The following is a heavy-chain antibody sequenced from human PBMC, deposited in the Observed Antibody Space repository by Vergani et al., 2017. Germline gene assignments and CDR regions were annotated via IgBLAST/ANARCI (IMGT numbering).Heavy chain of an antibody. D-gene: IGHD3-9*01. V-gene: IGHV1-69*02. J-gene: IGHJ3*02. Sequence: QVQLVQSGAEVKKPGSSVKVSCKASGGTFSSYTISWVRQAPGQGLEWMGRIIPILGIANYAQKFQGRVTITADKSTSTAYMELSSLRSEDTAVYYCASRGLDDILTGYYYDAFDIWGQGTMVTVSS. CDR1: GGTFSSYT. CDR2: IIPILGIA. CDR3: ASRGLDDILTGYYYDAFDI.